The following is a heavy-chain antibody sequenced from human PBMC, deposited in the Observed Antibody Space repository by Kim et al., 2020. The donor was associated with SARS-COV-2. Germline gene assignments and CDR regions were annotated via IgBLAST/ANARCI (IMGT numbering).Heavy chain of an antibody. Sequence: GGSLRLACVSSGFTFSTFWMSWVRQAPGKVLEGVANINQHGSETKYVDSVKGRFTIFRDNGKDSVYLQMNNLRAEDRAVYYCARDAWAQGWTDGFDYWGQGTLVTVSS. CDR3: ARDAWAQGWTDGFDY. D-gene: IGHD1-26*01. J-gene: IGHJ4*02. CDR2: INQHGSET. V-gene: IGHV3-7*01. CDR1: GFTFSTFW.